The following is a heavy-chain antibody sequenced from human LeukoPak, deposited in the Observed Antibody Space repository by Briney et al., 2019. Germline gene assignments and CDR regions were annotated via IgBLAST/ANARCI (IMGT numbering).Heavy chain of an antibody. V-gene: IGHV3-66*01. D-gene: IGHD3-22*01. CDR2: IYSGGST. J-gene: IGHJ3*02. CDR3: ARTPRDYDSSGYSVGHAFDI. CDR1: GFTVSSNY. Sequence: GGSLRLSCAASGFTVSSNYMSWVRQAPGKGLEWVSVIYSGGSTYYADSVKGRFTISRDNSKNTLYLQMNSLRAEDTAMYYCARTPRDYDSSGYSVGHAFDIWGQGTMVTVSS.